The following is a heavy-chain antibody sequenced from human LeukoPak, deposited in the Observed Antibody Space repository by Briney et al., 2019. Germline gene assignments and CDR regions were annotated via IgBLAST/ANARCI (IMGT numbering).Heavy chain of an antibody. V-gene: IGHV4-34*01. CDR3: ARRGFGDGYNV. Sequence: SETLSLTCGVYGGSFSGYYWSWIRQPPGKGLEWIGEINHSGSTNYNPSLKSRVTISVDTSKNQFSLKLSSVTAADTAVYYCARRGFGDGYNVWGQGTLVTVSS. CDR1: GGSFSGYY. CDR2: INHSGST. D-gene: IGHD5-24*01. J-gene: IGHJ4*02.